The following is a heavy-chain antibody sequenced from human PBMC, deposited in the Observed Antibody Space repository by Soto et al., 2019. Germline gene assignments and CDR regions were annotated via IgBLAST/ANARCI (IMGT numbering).Heavy chain of an antibody. CDR1: GGSISSGGYY. CDR2: IYYSGST. D-gene: IGHD6-6*01. Sequence: QVQLQESGPGLVKPSQTLSLTCTVSGGSISSGGYYWSWIRQHPRKGLEWIGYIYYSGSTYFNPSLKSRLTISVDTSKNQFSLQLSSVTAADTAVYYCARAGHSSSSEGANWFDPWGQGTLVTVSS. V-gene: IGHV4-31*03. J-gene: IGHJ5*02. CDR3: ARAGHSSSSEGANWFDP.